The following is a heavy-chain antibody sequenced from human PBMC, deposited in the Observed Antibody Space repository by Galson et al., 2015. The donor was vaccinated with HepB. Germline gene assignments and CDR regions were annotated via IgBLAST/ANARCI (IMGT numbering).Heavy chain of an antibody. CDR1: GFTFSSYS. Sequence: SLRLSCAASGFTFSSYSMNWVRQAPGKGLEWVSSISSSSSYIYYADSVKGRFTISRDNAKNSLHLQMNSLRAEDTAVYYCATASSSNMDVWGQGTTVTVSS. D-gene: IGHD6-13*01. J-gene: IGHJ6*02. CDR2: ISSSSSYI. CDR3: ATASSSNMDV. V-gene: IGHV3-21*01.